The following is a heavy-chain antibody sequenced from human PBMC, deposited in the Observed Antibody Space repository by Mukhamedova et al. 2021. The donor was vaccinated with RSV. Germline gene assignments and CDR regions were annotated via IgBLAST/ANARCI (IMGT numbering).Heavy chain of an antibody. Sequence: VRQAPGQGLEWVGTINPTGGSASDAQKFQGRVTMTSDTSTGTVYMELSSLRSEDTAVYFCARGLDSSGYYSPWGQGTLVTVSS. D-gene: IGHD3-22*01. CDR2: INPTGGSA. J-gene: IGHJ4*02. V-gene: IGHV1-46*01. CDR3: ARGLDSSGYYSP.